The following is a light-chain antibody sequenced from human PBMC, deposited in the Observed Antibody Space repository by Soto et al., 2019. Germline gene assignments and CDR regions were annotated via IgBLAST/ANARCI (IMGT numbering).Light chain of an antibody. Sequence: EVVMTQSPSSLSASPGERVTLHCRASQNIRSSLAWYQQRPGQAPRLLIYDASTRATGIPPRFSGGGSGTEFTVTISSLQSEDFAIYYCQQYDIWPPYTFGQGTKVDIK. CDR1: QNIRSS. J-gene: IGKJ2*01. V-gene: IGKV3-15*01. CDR3: QQYDIWPPYT. CDR2: DAS.